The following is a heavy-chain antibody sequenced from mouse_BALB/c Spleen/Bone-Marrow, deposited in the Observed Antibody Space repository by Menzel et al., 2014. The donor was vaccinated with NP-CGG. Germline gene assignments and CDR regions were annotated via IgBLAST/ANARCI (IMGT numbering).Heavy chain of an antibody. D-gene: IGHD2-4*01. CDR3: ARFPYDYGGGDY. CDR2: IDPANGNT. Sequence: VQLQQSGAELAKPGASAKLSCTASGFNIKDTYMHWVKQRPEQGLEWIGRIDPANGNTKYDPKFQGKATITADASSNTAYPQLSSLTSEDTAVYYCARFPYDYGGGDYWGQGTTLTVSS. J-gene: IGHJ2*01. CDR1: GFNIKDTY. V-gene: IGHV14-3*02.